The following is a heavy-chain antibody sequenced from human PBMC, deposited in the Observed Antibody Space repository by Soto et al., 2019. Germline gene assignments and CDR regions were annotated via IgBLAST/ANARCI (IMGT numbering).Heavy chain of an antibody. J-gene: IGHJ6*03. D-gene: IGHD6-13*01. CDR3: ARGIAAAGTTPYYHYYYMDV. V-gene: IGHV1-18*01. CDR1: GYTFTSYG. Sequence: ASVKVSCTASGYTFTSYGISWVRQAPGQGLEWMGWISAYNGNTNYAQKLQGRVTMTTDTSTSTAYMELRSLRSDDTAVYYCARGIAAAGTTPYYHYYYMDVWGKGTTVTVSS. CDR2: ISAYNGNT.